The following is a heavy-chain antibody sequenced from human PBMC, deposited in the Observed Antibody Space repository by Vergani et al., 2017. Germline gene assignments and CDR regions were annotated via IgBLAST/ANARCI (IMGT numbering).Heavy chain of an antibody. J-gene: IGHJ4*02. Sequence: QVQLVQSGAEVKKPGASVKVSCKASGYTFTSYYMHWVRQAPGQGLEWMGIINPSGGSTSYAQKFQGRVTMTRDTSTSTVYMELSSLRSGDTAVYYCARLDAAAGTDYWGQGTLVTVSS. CDR3: ARLDAAAGTDY. CDR1: GYTFTSYY. D-gene: IGHD6-13*01. CDR2: INPSGGST. V-gene: IGHV1-46*03.